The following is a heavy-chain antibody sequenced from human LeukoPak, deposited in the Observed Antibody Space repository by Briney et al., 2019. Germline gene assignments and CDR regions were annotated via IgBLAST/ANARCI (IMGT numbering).Heavy chain of an antibody. CDR3: ARAPEHHYYGSGSYYSLGY. V-gene: IGHV1-69*05. Sequence: SVKVSCKASGCTFSSYAISWVRQAPGQGLEWMGRIIPIFGTANYAQKFQGRVTITTDESTSTAYMELSSLRSEDTAVYYCARAPEHHYYGSGSYYSLGYWGQGTLVTVSS. CDR1: GCTFSSYA. D-gene: IGHD3-10*01. CDR2: IIPIFGTA. J-gene: IGHJ4*02.